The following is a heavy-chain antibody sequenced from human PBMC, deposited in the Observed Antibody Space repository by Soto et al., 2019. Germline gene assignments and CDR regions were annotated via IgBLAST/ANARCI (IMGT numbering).Heavy chain of an antibody. CDR3: ARGPDIVVVPAAMENDAFDI. V-gene: IGHV1-8*02. J-gene: IGHJ3*02. CDR1: GGTFSSYA. Sequence: GASVKVSCKASGGTFSSYAISWVRQAPGQGLEWMGWMNPNSGNTGYAQKFQGRVTMTRNTSISTAYMELSSLRSEDTAVYYCARGPDIVVVPAAMENDAFDIWGQGTMVTVSS. CDR2: MNPNSGNT. D-gene: IGHD2-2*01.